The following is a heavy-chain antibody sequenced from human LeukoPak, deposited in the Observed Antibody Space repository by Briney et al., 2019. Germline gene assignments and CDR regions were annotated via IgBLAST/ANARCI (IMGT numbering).Heavy chain of an antibody. CDR3: ARDYKYAFDN. V-gene: IGHV3-48*01. Sequence: GGSLRLSCAASGFTFSDYSMNWVRQAPGKGLEWISYIGIDSGNTNYADSVKGRFTISGDKAKNSLYLQMNSLRVEDTAVYYCARDYKYAFDNWGQGTPVTVSS. J-gene: IGHJ4*02. CDR2: IGIDSGNT. CDR1: GFTFSDYS. D-gene: IGHD5-24*01.